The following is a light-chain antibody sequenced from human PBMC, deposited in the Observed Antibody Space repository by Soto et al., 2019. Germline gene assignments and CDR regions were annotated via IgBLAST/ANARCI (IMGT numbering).Light chain of an antibody. CDR3: ETWYSNTHKV. Sequence: QHVLTQSSSASASLGSSVKLTCILSSGNSTYIIAWQHQQPGKAPRFLMTLDRSGSYNRGSGVPDRFSGSSSGADPYLTISNLQFEDEGDYYCETWYSNTHKVFGGGTKLTVL. J-gene: IGLJ3*02. CDR2: LDRSGSY. CDR1: SGNSTYI. V-gene: IGLV4-60*02.